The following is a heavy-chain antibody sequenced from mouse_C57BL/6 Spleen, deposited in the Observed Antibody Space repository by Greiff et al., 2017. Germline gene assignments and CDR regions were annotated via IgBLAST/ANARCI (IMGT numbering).Heavy chain of an antibody. CDR1: GYTFTSYW. CDR3: ARITTVVAEAMGY. CDR2: INPSNGGT. Sequence: QVHVKQPGTELVKPGASVKLSCKASGYTFTSYWMHWVKQRPGQGLEWIGNINPSNGGTNYNAKFKSKATLTVDKSSSTAYMQLSSLTSEDSAVYYCARITTVVAEAMGYWGQGTSVTVSS. V-gene: IGHV1-53*01. D-gene: IGHD1-1*01. J-gene: IGHJ4*01.